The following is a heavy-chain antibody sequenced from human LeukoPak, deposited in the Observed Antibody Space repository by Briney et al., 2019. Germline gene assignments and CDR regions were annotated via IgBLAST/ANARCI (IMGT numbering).Heavy chain of an antibody. V-gene: IGHV1-69*13. CDR2: IIPIFGTA. CDR3: AREALVVPAAMPAFDY. Sequence: ASVKVSCTASGGTFSSYAISWVRQAPGQGLEWMGGIIPIFGTANYAQKFQGRVTITADESTSTAYMELSSLRSEDTAVYYCAREALVVPAAMPAFDYWGQGTLVTVSS. CDR1: GGTFSSYA. D-gene: IGHD2-2*01. J-gene: IGHJ4*02.